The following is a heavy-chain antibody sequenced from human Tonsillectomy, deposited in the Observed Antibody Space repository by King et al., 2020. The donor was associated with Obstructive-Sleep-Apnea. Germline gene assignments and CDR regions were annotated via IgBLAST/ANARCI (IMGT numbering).Heavy chain of an antibody. Sequence: VQLVESGGGVVQPGRSLRLSCAASGFTFSSYAMHWVRQAPGKGLEWVAVISYDGSNKYYADSVKGRFTISRDNSKNTLYLQMNSLRAEDTAVYYCAGLRYFDWLLSAGVFDPWGQGTLVTVSS. CDR3: AGLRYFDWLLSAGVFDP. D-gene: IGHD3-9*01. CDR2: ISYDGSNK. V-gene: IGHV3-30*04. J-gene: IGHJ5*02. CDR1: GFTFSSYA.